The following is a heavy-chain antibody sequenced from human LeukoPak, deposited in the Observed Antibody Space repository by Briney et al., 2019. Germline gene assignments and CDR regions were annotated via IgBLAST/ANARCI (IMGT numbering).Heavy chain of an antibody. D-gene: IGHD2-2*01. CDR1: GLTHSIFD. V-gene: IGHV3-21*06. Sequence: GGSLRLLCSASGLTHSIFDMIWAPHARRRALVYVSSISSSSRHIYYRDSVKARLTSARDDAKNSLDSEVNSLTVQDTTVYYCARADCSGSTCYLRDSWFDGCGQGCLVT. CDR2: ISSSSRHI. J-gene: IGHJ5*02. CDR3: ARADCSGSTCYLRDSWFDG.